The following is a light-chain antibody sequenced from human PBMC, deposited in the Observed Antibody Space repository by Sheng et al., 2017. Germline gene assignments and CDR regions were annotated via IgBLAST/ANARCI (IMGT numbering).Light chain of an antibody. Sequence: DIQMTQSPSSLSASVGDRVTITCQASQDISNYLNWYQQKPGKAPKLLIYDASTLETGVPSRFSGSGSGTDFTFTISSLQPEDTATYYCLQFDNSLTFGGGTKVGIK. CDR3: LQFDNSLT. CDR1: QDISNY. V-gene: IGKV1-33*01. J-gene: IGKJ4*01. CDR2: DAS.